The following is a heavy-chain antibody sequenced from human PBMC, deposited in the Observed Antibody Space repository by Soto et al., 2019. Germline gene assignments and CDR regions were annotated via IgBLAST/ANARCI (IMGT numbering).Heavy chain of an antibody. CDR3: ARTNGAYSNYFDY. J-gene: IGHJ4*02. D-gene: IGHD2-8*01. V-gene: IGHV3-21*01. Sequence: EVQLVESGGGLVKPGGSLRLSCAASGFTFSSYSMVWVRQAPEKGLEWVSSIGGSSGHIYYADSLKGRFTISRDNAKNSLSLQMNSLRVDDPAVYYCARTNGAYSNYFDYWGQGTLVTVSS. CDR1: GFTFSSYS. CDR2: IGGSSGHI.